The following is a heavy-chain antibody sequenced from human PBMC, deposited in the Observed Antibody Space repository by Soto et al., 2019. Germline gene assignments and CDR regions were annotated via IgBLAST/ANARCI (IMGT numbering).Heavy chain of an antibody. V-gene: IGHV4-59*01. CDR1: GGSISSYY. CDR2: IFYSGST. J-gene: IGHJ5*01. D-gene: IGHD3-10*02. Sequence: QVQLQESGPGLVKPSETLSLTCTVSGGSISSYYWSWIRQPPGKGLEWIGFIFYSGSTSYNPSHKSRVTISIDTSEYQFSLKLNSVTAADTAVYYCASMIGDPVLSFDSWGQGTLVAVSS. CDR3: ASMIGDPVLSFDS.